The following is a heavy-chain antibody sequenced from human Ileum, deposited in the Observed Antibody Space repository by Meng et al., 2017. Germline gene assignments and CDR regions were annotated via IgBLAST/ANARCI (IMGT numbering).Heavy chain of an antibody. D-gene: IGHD3-16*01. V-gene: IGHV4-34*01. Sequence: QVQLQQWGAGLLKPSETLSLTCAFYGGSFSGYYWSWIRQPPGKGLEWIGEINHSGSTNYNPSLKSRVTISVDTSKNQFSLKLSSVTAADTAVYYCARGGGRYGPDFDYWGQGTLVTVSS. CDR1: GGSFSGYY. CDR3: ARGGGRYGPDFDY. J-gene: IGHJ4*02. CDR2: INHSGST.